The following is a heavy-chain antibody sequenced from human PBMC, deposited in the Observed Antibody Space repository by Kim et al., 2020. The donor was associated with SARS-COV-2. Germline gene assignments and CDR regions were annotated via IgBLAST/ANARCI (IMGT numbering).Heavy chain of an antibody. J-gene: IGHJ4*02. CDR1: GFTFSSYG. Sequence: GGSLRLSCAASGFTFSSYGMHWVRQAPGKGLEWVAVISYDGSNKYYADSVKGRFTISRDNSKNTLYLQMNSLRAEDTAVYYCAKGLRLGELSAYDYWGQGTLVTVSS. V-gene: IGHV3-30*18. D-gene: IGHD3-16*02. CDR2: ISYDGSNK. CDR3: AKGLRLGELSAYDY.